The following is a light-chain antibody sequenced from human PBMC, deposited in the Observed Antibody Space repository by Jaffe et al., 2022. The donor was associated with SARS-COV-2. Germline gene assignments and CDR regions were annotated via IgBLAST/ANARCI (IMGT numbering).Light chain of an antibody. CDR3: QQTSGPPKT. CDR2: GAF. Sequence: DIQMTQSPSSLSASVGDRVTITCRASHSIASYLNWYQQKLGKAPKLLIYGAFNLQSGVPSRFSGSGFGTDFTLTISSLQPEDFATYYCQQTSGPPKTFGQGTKVEIK. CDR1: HSIASY. V-gene: IGKV1-39*01. J-gene: IGKJ1*01.